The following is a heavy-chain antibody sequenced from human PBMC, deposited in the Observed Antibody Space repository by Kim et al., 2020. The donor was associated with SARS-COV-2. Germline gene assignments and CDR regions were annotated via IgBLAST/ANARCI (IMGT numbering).Heavy chain of an antibody. CDR1: GYTFRNYG. D-gene: IGHD3-22*01. CDR3: ARDIDTSSHYGCFDP. CDR2: MWADGSRK. J-gene: IGHJ5*02. V-gene: IGHV3-33*01. Sequence: GGSLRLSCVGTGYTFRNYGIHWVRQSPGKGLEWVAVMWADGSRKNYADSVKGRFSVSRDVSKSTVYLQMNSLGNEDTGVYYCARDIDTSSHYGCFDPWGQGTLVTVSS.